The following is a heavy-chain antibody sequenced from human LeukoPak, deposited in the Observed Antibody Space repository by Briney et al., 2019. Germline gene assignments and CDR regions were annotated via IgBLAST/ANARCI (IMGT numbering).Heavy chain of an antibody. D-gene: IGHD3-10*01. Sequence: GASVKVSCKASGYTFTAYGISWVRQAPGQGLEWMGWISVCNGNTNYTPKLQGRVTMTTDTSTSTAYMELRSLRSDDTAVYYCARDRLTYYSGSGSDFWGRGTLVTVSS. CDR2: ISVCNGNT. J-gene: IGHJ4*02. CDR1: GYTFTAYG. CDR3: ARDRLTYYSGSGSDF. V-gene: IGHV1-18*01.